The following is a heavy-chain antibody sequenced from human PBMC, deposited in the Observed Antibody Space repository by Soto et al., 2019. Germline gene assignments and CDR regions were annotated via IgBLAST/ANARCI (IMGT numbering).Heavy chain of an antibody. CDR3: AKVEGNYNWFDP. D-gene: IGHD4-4*01. V-gene: IGHV3-23*01. CDR2: ISGSGGST. CDR1: GFTFSSYA. J-gene: IGHJ5*02. Sequence: SLRLSCAASGFTFSSYAMSWVRQAPGKGLEWVSAISGSGGSTYYADSVKGRFTISRDNSKNTLYLQMNSLRAEDTAVYYCAKVEGNYNWFDPWGQGTLVTVSS.